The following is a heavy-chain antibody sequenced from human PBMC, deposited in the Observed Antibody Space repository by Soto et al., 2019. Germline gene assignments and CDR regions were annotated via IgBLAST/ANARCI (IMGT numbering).Heavy chain of an antibody. J-gene: IGHJ6*01. CDR2: IIPIFREP. V-gene: IGHV1-69*12. Sequence: QVQLVQSGAEVKKPGSSVKVSCKASGGAFSDYAFSWVRQAPGQGLEWLGGIIPIFREPDYAQKFQGRVTITADEFTRTGYMEMNRLSSEDTAVYYCASWLKGPDIGNYYYGMDVWGQGTTVTVSA. CDR1: GGAFSDYA. CDR3: ASWLKGPDIGNYYYGMDV. D-gene: IGHD2-15*01.